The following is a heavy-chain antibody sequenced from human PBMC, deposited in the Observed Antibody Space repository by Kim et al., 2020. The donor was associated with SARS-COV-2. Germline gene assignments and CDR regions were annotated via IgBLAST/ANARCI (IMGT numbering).Heavy chain of an antibody. CDR1: GFTFSDYY. V-gene: IGHV3-11*03. Sequence: GGSLRLSCAASGFTFSDYYMSWIRQAPGKGLEWVSYISSSSSYTNYADSVKGRFTISRDNAKNSLYLQMNSLRAEDTAVYYCARRLRSDYYGMDVWGQGTTVTVSS. J-gene: IGHJ6*02. CDR3: ARRLRSDYYGMDV. CDR2: ISSSSSYT. D-gene: IGHD5-12*01.